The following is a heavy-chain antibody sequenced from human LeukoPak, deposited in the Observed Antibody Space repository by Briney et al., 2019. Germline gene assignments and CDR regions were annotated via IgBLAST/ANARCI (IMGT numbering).Heavy chain of an antibody. CDR1: GYTFTSYG. CDR3: ARGSHDAFDI. D-gene: IGHD3-10*01. Sequence: ASVKLSCKASGYTFTSYGISWVRQAPGQGLEWVGWLSAYYGNTNYAQKPQGRVTMTTDTSTSTVYIELTSLRSDDTAVYYCARGSHDAFDIWGQGTMVTVSS. V-gene: IGHV1-18*04. CDR2: LSAYYGNT. J-gene: IGHJ3*02.